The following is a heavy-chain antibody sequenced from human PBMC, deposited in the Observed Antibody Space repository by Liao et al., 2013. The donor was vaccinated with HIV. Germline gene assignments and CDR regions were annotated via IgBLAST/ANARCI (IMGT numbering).Heavy chain of an antibody. Sequence: QVQLQESGPGLVKPSQTLSLTCTVSGGSISSGSYYWSWIRQPAGKGLEWIGRIYTSGSTNYNPSLKSRVTISVDTSKNQFSLKLSSVTAADTAVYYCARAQPQYDFWSSVIMVLFDGWYFDLWGPWHPWSLSPQ. J-gene: IGHJ2*01. D-gene: IGHD3-3*01. CDR1: GGSISSGSYY. V-gene: IGHV4-61*02. CDR3: ARAQPQYDFWSSVIMVLFDGWYFDL. CDR2: IYTSGST.